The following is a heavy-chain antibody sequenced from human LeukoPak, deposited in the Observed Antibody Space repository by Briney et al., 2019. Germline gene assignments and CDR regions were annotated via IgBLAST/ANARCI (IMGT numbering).Heavy chain of an antibody. CDR2: IYTSGST. D-gene: IGHD3-10*01. V-gene: IGHV4-4*07. J-gene: IGHJ4*02. CDR1: GGYISSYY. CDR3: ARAEKYYYGSGSYYAFDY. Sequence: PSETLSLTCSVSGGYISSYYWSWIRQPAGKGLEWIGRIYTSGSTNYNPSLKSRVTMSVDTSKNQFSLKLSSVTAADTAVYYCARAEKYYYGSGSYYAFDYWGQGTLVTVSS.